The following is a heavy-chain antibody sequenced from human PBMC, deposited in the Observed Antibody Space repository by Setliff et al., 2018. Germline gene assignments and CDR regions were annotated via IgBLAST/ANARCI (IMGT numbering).Heavy chain of an antibody. CDR3: AGTPARGTTWLSPFDY. CDR1: GGSFDSGTHY. CDR2: IQGTGNT. J-gene: IGHJ4*02. D-gene: IGHD3-9*01. V-gene: IGHV4-61*02. Sequence: SETLSLTCTVTGGSFDSGTHYWSWIRQPAGKVPEWIGLIQGTGNTNYNPSLQSPATISIDTSKNQISLKITSVTAADTALYSCAGTPARGTTWLSPFDYWGQGIQVTVSS.